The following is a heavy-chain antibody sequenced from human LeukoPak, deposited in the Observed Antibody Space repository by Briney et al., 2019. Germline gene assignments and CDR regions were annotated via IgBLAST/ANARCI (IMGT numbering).Heavy chain of an antibody. CDR3: ARHVYGSGSYLGYGVDV. CDR1: GGSISSCSYY. D-gene: IGHD3-10*01. V-gene: IGHV4-39*01. CDR2: ISYTGST. Sequence: AETLSLTCTVSGGSISSCSYYWGWLRHPPGKGLEWVVTISYTGSTYYNPSLNSRLTISIDTSKAQFSLKLSSVTAADTAVYYCARHVYGSGSYLGYGVDVWGQGTTVTVS. J-gene: IGHJ6*02.